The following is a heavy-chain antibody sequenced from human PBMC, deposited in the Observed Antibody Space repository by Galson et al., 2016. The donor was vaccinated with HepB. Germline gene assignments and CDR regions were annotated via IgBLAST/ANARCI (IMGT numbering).Heavy chain of an antibody. J-gene: IGHJ4*02. CDR3: AGVPSGKRLDY. D-gene: IGHD2-2*01. CDR1: GFIFSSYA. V-gene: IGHV3-23*01. Sequence: SLRLSCAASGFIFSSYAMTWVRQAPGKGPEWVSTFGDGGDIYYADSVKGRFTISRDNSRNTLYLQMNSLRADDTAVYYCAGVPSGKRLDYWGQGTVVTVSS. CDR2: FGDGGDI.